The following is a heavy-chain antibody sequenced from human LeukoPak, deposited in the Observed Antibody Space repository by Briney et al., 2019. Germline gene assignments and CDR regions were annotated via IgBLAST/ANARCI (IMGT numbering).Heavy chain of an antibody. V-gene: IGHV1-46*01. D-gene: IGHD5-12*01. Sequence: GASVKVSCKASGYTFTSYYMHWVRQAPGQGLEWMGIINPSGGSTSYAQKFQGRVTMTEDTSTDTAYMEVSSLRSEDTAVYYCATGPVRYLGHRGYDRMQDFWGQGTLVTVSS. CDR3: ATGPVRYLGHRGYDRMQDF. J-gene: IGHJ4*02. CDR1: GYTFTSYY. CDR2: INPSGGST.